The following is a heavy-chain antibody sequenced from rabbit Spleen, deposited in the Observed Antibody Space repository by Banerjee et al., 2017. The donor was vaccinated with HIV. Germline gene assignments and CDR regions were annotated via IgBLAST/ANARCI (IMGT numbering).Heavy chain of an antibody. CDR3: ARVGGVGVYGYATL. V-gene: IGHV1S40*01. J-gene: IGHJ6*01. CDR1: GFSFSSSDY. CDR2: LTEPIFGTT. D-gene: IGHD6-1*01. Sequence: QSLEESGGDLVKPGASLTLTCKASGFSFSSSDYMCWVRQAPGKGLEWIGLTEPIFGTTYYANWVNGRFTISSHNAQNTLYLQLKSLTAADTATYFCARVGGVGVYGYATLWGPGTLVTVS.